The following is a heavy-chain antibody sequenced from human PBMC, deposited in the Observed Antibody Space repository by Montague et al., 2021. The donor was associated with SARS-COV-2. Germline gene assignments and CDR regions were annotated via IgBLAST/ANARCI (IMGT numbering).Heavy chain of an antibody. CDR3: ARRGDYGGPRFDY. CDR1: GGSVSSRSYY. V-gene: IGHV4-39*01. D-gene: IGHD4-23*01. J-gene: IGHJ4*02. CDR2: IYYSGST. Sequence: SETLSLTCTVSGGSVSSRSYYWGWIRQPPGKGLEWIGSIYYSGSTHYNPPLKSRVIISVDTSKNQFSLKLSSVTAADTAVYYCARRGDYGGPRFDYWGQGTLVSVSS.